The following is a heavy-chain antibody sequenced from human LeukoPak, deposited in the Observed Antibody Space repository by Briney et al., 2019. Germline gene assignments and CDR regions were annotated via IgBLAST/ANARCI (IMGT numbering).Heavy chain of an antibody. CDR2: IYYSGST. CDR1: GGSISSYY. D-gene: IGHD3-3*01. J-gene: IGHJ3*02. V-gene: IGHV4-59*01. CDR3: ARVQFLGWLFHAFDI. Sequence: SETLSLTCTVSGGSISSYYWSWIRQPPGKGLEWIGYIYYSGSTNYNPSLKSRATISVDTSKNQFSLKLSSVTAADTAVYYCARVQFLGWLFHAFDIWGQGTMVTVSS.